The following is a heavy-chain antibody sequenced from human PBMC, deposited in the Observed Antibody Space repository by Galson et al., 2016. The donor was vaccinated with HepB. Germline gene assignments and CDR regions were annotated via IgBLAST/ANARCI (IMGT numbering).Heavy chain of an antibody. Sequence: ETLSLTCIVSGGSISSYYWSWIRQPPGKGLEWIAYIDYSGSTNYNPYLKSRVTISVDTSKNQFSLKLSSVTAADTAAYYCAREGDGYIIDHWGQGTLVTVSS. D-gene: IGHD5-24*01. CDR2: IDYSGST. V-gene: IGHV4-59*01. CDR1: GGSISSYY. CDR3: AREGDGYIIDH. J-gene: IGHJ4*02.